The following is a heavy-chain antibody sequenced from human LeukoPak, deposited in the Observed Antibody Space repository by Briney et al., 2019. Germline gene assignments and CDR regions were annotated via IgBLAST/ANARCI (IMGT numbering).Heavy chain of an antibody. V-gene: IGHV3-48*03. Sequence: GGSLRLSCAASRFSFSTYEMNWVRRAPGKGRELVSYLSGSASTIYYADSVKGRFTISRDSAKNSLYLQMNSLRAEDTAVYYCARRNYYYGMDVWGQGTTVTVS. CDR3: ARRNYYYGMDV. J-gene: IGHJ6*02. CDR2: LSGSASTI. CDR1: RFSFSTYE.